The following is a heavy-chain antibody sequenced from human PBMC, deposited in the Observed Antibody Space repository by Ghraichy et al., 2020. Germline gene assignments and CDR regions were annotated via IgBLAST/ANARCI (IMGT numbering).Heavy chain of an antibody. J-gene: IGHJ4*02. CDR3: ARGRIVGATPLDY. CDR1: GGSFSGYY. V-gene: IGHV4-34*01. CDR2: INHSGST. D-gene: IGHD1-26*01. Sequence: SETLSLTCAVYGGSFSGYYWSWIRQPPGKGLEWIGEINHSGSTNYNPSLKSRVTISVDTSKNQFSLKLSSVTAADTAVYYCARGRIVGATPLDYWGQGTLVTVSS.